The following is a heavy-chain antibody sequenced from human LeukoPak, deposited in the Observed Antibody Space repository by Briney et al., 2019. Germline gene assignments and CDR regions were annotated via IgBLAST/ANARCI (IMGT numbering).Heavy chain of an antibody. CDR3: ARYGSSPATYFDY. J-gene: IGHJ4*02. D-gene: IGHD5-18*01. CDR1: GGSISSYY. CDR2: IYYSGST. Sequence: PSETLSPTCTVSGGSISSYYWSWIRQPPGKGLEWIGYIYYSGSTNYNPSLKSRVTISVDTSKNQFSLKLSSVTAADTAMYYCARYGSSPATYFDYWGQGPLVTVSS. V-gene: IGHV4-59*01.